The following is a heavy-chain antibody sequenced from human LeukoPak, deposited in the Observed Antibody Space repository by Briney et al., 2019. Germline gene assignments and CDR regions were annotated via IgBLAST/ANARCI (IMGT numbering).Heavy chain of an antibody. V-gene: IGHV3-33*01. CDR3: ARHVLDIVVVPAAIYFQH. Sequence: GGSLRLAWPAAGFSFSDCGMHWVRQAPCKGLEWVALIWYDEGNKYYADSVKGRYNISRENAQISLHLQMNSLRAEDTAVYYCARHVLDIVVVPAAIYFQHWGQGTLVTVSS. D-gene: IGHD2-2*01. J-gene: IGHJ1*01. CDR2: IWYDEGNK. CDR1: GFSFSDCG.